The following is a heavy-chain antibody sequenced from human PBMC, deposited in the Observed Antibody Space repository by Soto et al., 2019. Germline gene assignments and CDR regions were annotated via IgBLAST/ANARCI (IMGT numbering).Heavy chain of an antibody. D-gene: IGHD5-18*01. Sequence: EVQLVASGGGLVQPGGSLRLSCAASGFTFSSYSMNWVRQAPGKGLEWISYISSSSNTIYYADSMKGRFTISRDNARNSLYLQMNGLRAEDTAVYYCARGGYRNFDYWGQGTLGTVSS. J-gene: IGHJ4*02. CDR3: ARGGYRNFDY. CDR2: ISSSSNTI. CDR1: GFTFSSYS. V-gene: IGHV3-48*01.